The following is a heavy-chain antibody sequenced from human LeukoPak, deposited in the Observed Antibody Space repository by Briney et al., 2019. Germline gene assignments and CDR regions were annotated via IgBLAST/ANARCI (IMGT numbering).Heavy chain of an antibody. V-gene: IGHV3-33*01. CDR1: GFTFSSYG. D-gene: IGHD3-22*01. CDR3: ARGFPRYDSSGYYPIDY. Sequence: GGSLRLSCAASGFTFSSYGMHWVRQAPGKGLEWVAVIWYDGSNKYYADSVKGRFTISRENSKNTLYLQMNSLRAEDTAVYYCARGFPRYDSSGYYPIDYWGQGTLVTVSS. CDR2: IWYDGSNK. J-gene: IGHJ4*02.